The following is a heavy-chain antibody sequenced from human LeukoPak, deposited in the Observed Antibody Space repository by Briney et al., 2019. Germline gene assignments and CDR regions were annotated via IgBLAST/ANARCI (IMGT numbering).Heavy chain of an antibody. J-gene: IGHJ5*02. Sequence: PSETLSLTCTVSGGSISSYYWSWIRQPPGKGLEWIGYIYYSGSTNYNPSLKSRVTISVDTSKNQFSLKLSSVTAADTAVYYCARDSLRGRGWFDPWGQGTLVTVSS. CDR3: ARDSLRGRGWFDP. CDR1: GGSISSYY. CDR2: IYYSGST. D-gene: IGHD3-10*01. V-gene: IGHV4-59*01.